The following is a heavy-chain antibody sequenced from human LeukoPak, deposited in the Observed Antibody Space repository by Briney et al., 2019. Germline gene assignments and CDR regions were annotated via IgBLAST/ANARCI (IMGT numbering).Heavy chain of an antibody. V-gene: IGHV3-53*01. CDR1: GFTVSSNY. D-gene: IGHD3-3*01. CDR2: IYSGGST. CDR3: ARAGYYDFWSGYQYYFDY. J-gene: IGHJ4*02. Sequence: GGSLRLSCAASGFTVSSNYMSGVRQAPGKGLEWVSVIYSGGSTYYADSVKGRFTISRDNSKNTLYLQMNSLRAEDTAVYYCARAGYYDFWSGYQYYFDYWGQGTLVTVSS.